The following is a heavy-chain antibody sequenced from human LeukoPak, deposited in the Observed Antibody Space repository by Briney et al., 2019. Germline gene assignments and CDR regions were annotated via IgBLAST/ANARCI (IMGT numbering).Heavy chain of an antibody. CDR1: GYTFTTYG. Sequence: ASVNVSCKASGYTFTTYGISWVGQAPGQGLEGMGWINANNGDTHYAQKLQGRITMTTDTSTSTVYMELRSLRSDDTAVYYCTRDFVLLTSYDVFENWGQGTLVTVSS. CDR3: TRDFVLLTSYDVFEN. D-gene: IGHD3-3*01. V-gene: IGHV1-18*01. J-gene: IGHJ4*02. CDR2: INANNGDT.